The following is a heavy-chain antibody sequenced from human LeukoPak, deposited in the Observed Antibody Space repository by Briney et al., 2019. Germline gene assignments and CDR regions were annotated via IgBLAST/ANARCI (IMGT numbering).Heavy chain of an antibody. V-gene: IGHV4-59*01. CDR2: IYYSGST. J-gene: IGHJ4*02. CDR3: ARSYYDILTGYYVPFDY. D-gene: IGHD3-9*01. CDR1: GGSFSGYY. Sequence: SETLSLTCAVYGGSFSGYYWSWIRQPPGKGLEWIGYIYYSGSTNYNPSLKSRVTISVDTSKNQFSLKLSSVTAADTAVYYCARSYYDILTGYYVPFDYWGQGTLVTVSS.